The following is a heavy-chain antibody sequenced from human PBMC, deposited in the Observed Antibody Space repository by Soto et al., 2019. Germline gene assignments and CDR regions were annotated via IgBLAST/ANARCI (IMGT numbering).Heavy chain of an antibody. CDR1: GGTLISFA. CDR3: ARDLGHYYDSSGYPGVVDY. V-gene: IGHV1-69*13. D-gene: IGHD3-22*01. Sequence: SVKVSCKDAGGTLISFALSLVRQATGQGLDWMGGIIPIFGTANYAQKFQGRVTITADESTSTAYMELSSLRSEDTAVYYCARDLGHYYDSSGYPGVVDYWGQGTLVTVSS. CDR2: IIPIFGTA. J-gene: IGHJ4*02.